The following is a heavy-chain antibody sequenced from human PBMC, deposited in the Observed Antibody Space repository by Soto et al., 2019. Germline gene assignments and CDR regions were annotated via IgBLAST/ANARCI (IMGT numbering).Heavy chain of an antibody. J-gene: IGHJ4*02. V-gene: IGHV1-3*01. CDR2: INAGNGNT. D-gene: IGHD6-19*01. Sequence: GASVKVSCKASGYTFTSYAMHWVRQAPGQRLEWMGWINAGNGNTKYSQKFQGRVTITRDTSASTAYMELSSLRSEDTAVYYCARVNRPGIAVAGYFDYWGQGTLVTVSS. CDR1: GYTFTSYA. CDR3: ARVNRPGIAVAGYFDY.